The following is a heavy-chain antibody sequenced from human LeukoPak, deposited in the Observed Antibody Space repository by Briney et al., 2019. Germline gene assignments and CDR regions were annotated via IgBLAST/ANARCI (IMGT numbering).Heavy chain of an antibody. Sequence: SETLSLTCTVSGGSISSYYWSWIRQPPGKGLEWIGYIYYSGSTNYNPSLKSRVTISVDTSKNQFSLKLSSVTAADTAVYYCARASPYYYDSSGYYPFDPWDQGTLVTVSS. V-gene: IGHV4-59*01. J-gene: IGHJ5*02. CDR1: GGSISSYY. D-gene: IGHD3-22*01. CDR3: ARASPYYYDSSGYYPFDP. CDR2: IYYSGST.